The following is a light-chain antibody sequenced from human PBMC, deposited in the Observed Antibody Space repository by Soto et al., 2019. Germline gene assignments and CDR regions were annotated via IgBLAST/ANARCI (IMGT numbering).Light chain of an antibody. CDR1: QSVSSK. CDR2: GAS. V-gene: IGKV3-20*01. J-gene: IGKJ1*01. Sequence: EIVMTQSPATLSVSPGERATLSCRASQSVSSKLAWYQQKPGQAPRLLIYGASSRATGIPNRFSGSGSGTDFTLTISRLEPEDFAVYYCQQYGSSPGTFGQGTKVDIK. CDR3: QQYGSSPGT.